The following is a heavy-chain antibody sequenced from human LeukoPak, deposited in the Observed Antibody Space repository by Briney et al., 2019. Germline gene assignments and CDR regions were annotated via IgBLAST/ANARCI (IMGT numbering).Heavy chain of an antibody. CDR2: ISYDGSNK. CDR1: GFTFSSYG. J-gene: IGHJ4*02. CDR3: ARIRGDYYDSSGYYCDY. D-gene: IGHD3-22*01. V-gene: IGHV3-30*03. Sequence: SGGSLRLSCAASGFTFSSYGMHWVRQAPGKGLEWVAVISYDGSNKYYADSVKGRFTTSRDNSKNTLYLQMNSLRAEDTAVYYCARIRGDYYDSSGYYCDYWGQGTLVTVSS.